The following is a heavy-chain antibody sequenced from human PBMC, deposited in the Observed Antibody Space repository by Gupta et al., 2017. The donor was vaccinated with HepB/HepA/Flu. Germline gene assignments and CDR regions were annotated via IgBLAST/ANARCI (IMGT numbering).Heavy chain of an antibody. CDR3: ARDHCTTTSCSHYYFDF. J-gene: IGHJ4*02. CDR2: ISYDGSNK. Sequence: QVQLVESGGGVVQPGRSLRLSCAASGFNCITYGMHWVRQAPGKGLEWVALISYDGSNKYFADSVKGRFTISRDNSKDTLYLQMNSLRPEDTAVYYCARDHCTTTSCSHYYFDFWGQGTLVTVSS. CDR1: GFNCITYG. V-gene: IGHV3-30*03. D-gene: IGHD2-2*01.